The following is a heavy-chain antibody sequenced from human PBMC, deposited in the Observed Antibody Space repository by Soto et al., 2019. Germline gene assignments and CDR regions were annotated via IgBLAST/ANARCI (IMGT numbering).Heavy chain of an antibody. CDR3: AALYGTTGYYYYGMDV. D-gene: IGHD1-7*01. CDR2: TYYRSKWYN. V-gene: IGHV6-1*01. J-gene: IGHJ6*02. CDR1: GDSVSSNSAA. Sequence: SQTLSLTCAISGDSVSSNSAAWNWIRQSPSRGLEWLGRTYYRSKWYNDYAVSVKSRITINPDTSKNRFSLQLNSVTPADTAVYYCAALYGTTGYYYYGMDVWGQGTTVTVSS.